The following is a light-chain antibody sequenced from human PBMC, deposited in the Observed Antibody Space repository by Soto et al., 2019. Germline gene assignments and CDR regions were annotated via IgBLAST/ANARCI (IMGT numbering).Light chain of an antibody. V-gene: IGKV3-11*01. CDR2: QTS. CDR3: HQRQSWPRT. CDR1: QYINTR. J-gene: IGKJ1*01. Sequence: EIVLTPSPTTPSSFPGDRVTLSCRASQYINTRLAWYQHRPGQAPRLLIYQTSIRAAGIPARFSASGTGTDFTLTISDVQPEDFAVYYCHQRQSWPRTFGQGTKVDIK.